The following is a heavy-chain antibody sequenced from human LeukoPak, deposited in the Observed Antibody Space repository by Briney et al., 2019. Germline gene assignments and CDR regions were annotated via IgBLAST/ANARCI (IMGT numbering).Heavy chain of an antibody. CDR3: ARGPQWLVPYHFDY. CDR1: GGSFSGYY. CDR2: INHSGST. Sequence: PSETLSLTCAVYGGSFSGYYWSWIRQPPGKGLEWIGEINHSGSTNYNPSLKSRVTISVDTSKNQFSLKLSSVTAADTAVYYCARGPQWLVPYHFDYWGQGTLVTVSS. J-gene: IGHJ4*02. D-gene: IGHD6-19*01. V-gene: IGHV4-34*01.